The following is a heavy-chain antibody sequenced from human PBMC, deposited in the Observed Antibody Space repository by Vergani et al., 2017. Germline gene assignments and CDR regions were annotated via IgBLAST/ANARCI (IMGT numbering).Heavy chain of an antibody. CDR3: ARVLIAVAAPFDY. CDR1: GFTFSSYW. D-gene: IGHD6-19*01. CDR2: IKQDGSGK. J-gene: IGHJ4*02. Sequence: EVQLVESGGGLVQPGGSLRLSCAASGFTFSSYWMSWVRQAPGKGLEWVANIKQDGSGKYYVDSVKGRFTISRDNAKNSLYLQMNSLRAEDTAVYYCARVLIAVAAPFDYWGQGTLVTVSS. V-gene: IGHV3-7*01.